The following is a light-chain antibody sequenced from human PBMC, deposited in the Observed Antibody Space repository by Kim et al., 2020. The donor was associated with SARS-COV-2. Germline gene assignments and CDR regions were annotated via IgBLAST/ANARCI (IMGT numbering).Light chain of an antibody. CDR1: GSNIGSNY. V-gene: IGLV1-47*01. J-gene: IGLJ1*01. CDR2: RNN. Sequence: QVVTISCSGSGSNIGSNYVYWYQQLPGTAPKLLIYRNNQRPSGVPDRFSGSKSGTSASLAISGLRSEDEADYYCAAWDDSLSGYVFGTGTKVTVL. CDR3: AAWDDSLSGYV.